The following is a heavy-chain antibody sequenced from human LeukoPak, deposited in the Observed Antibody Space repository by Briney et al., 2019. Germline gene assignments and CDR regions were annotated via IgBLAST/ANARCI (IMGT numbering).Heavy chain of an antibody. CDR3: ARQGRYSPRNGMDV. Sequence: PSETLSLTCAVYGGSFSGYYWSWIRQPPGKELEWIGCIYYTGSTNYNPSLKSRVTISVDTSKNQFSLKLSSVTAADTAVYYCARQGRYSPRNGMDVWGQGTTVTVSS. CDR2: IYYTGST. J-gene: IGHJ6*02. V-gene: IGHV4-59*08. D-gene: IGHD3-16*02. CDR1: GGSFSGYY.